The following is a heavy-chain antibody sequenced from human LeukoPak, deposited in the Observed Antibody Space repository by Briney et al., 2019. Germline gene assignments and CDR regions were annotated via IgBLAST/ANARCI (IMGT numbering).Heavy chain of an antibody. CDR3: ARDLIRYYYDSSAYYFDY. CDR2: ISSSSSYI. CDR1: GFTFSSYS. V-gene: IGHV3-21*01. D-gene: IGHD3-22*01. Sequence: SGGSLRLSRAASGFTFSSYSMNWVRQAPGKGLEWVSSISSSSSYIYYADSVKGRFTISRDNAKNSLYLQVNSLRAEDTAVYYCARDLIRYYYDSSAYYFDYWGQGTLVTVSS. J-gene: IGHJ4*02.